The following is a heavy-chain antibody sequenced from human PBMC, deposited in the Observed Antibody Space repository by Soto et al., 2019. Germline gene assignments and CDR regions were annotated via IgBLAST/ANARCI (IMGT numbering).Heavy chain of an antibody. V-gene: IGHV3-48*01. J-gene: IGHJ6*02. CDR1: GFTFSSYS. CDR3: ARDRGTYYYYYYGMDV. Sequence: GGSLRLSCAASGFTFSSYSMNWVRQAPGKGLEWVSYISSSSSTIYYADSVKGRFTISRDNSKNTLYLQMNSLRAEDTAVYYCARDRGTYYYYYYGMDVWGQGTTVTVSS. D-gene: IGHD1-1*01. CDR2: ISSSSSTI.